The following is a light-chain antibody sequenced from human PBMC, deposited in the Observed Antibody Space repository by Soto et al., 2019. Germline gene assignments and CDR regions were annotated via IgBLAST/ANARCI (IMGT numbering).Light chain of an antibody. CDR1: QGISNY. Sequence: DIQLTQSPSFLPASVGDRVTITCRASQGISNYLAWYQQKPGKAPGLLMYAASTLQRGVSSRFSGSGSGTDFTLTISSLQAEDVAVYYCQQYYSTPLTFGGGTKVEIK. CDR2: AAS. J-gene: IGKJ4*01. CDR3: QQYYSTPLT. V-gene: IGKV1-9*01.